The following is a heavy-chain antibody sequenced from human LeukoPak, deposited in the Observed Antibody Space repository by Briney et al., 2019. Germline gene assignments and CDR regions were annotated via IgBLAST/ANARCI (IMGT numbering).Heavy chain of an antibody. D-gene: IGHD1-26*01. CDR3: ARANIGSYRDGMDV. Sequence: SQTLSLTCAISGDSVSSNSAAWNWIRHSPSSGLEWLGRTYYKSKWNIEPAGSVKSRITINPDTSKNQFSLQLNSVTPEDTAVYYCARANIGSYRDGMDVCGQRTTGTVSS. CDR2: TYYKSKWNI. J-gene: IGHJ6*02. V-gene: IGHV6-1*01. CDR1: GDSVSSNSAA.